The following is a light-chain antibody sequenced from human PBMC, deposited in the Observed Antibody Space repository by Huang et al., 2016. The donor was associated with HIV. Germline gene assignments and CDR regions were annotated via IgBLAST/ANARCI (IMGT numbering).Light chain of an antibody. V-gene: IGKV1-33*01. J-gene: IGKJ1*01. Sequence: DIQMTQSPSSLSASVGDRVTITCQASQDISTYLNWYHQKPGNAPKVLIYAASNLETGVPSRFSGSGSGTDFTFTISSLQPGDIATYYCQQYDNLPWTFGQGTKVEIK. CDR3: QQYDNLPWT. CDR2: AAS. CDR1: QDISTY.